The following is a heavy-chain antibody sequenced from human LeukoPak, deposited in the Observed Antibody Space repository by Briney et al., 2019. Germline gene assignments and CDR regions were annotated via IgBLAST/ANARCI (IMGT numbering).Heavy chain of an antibody. CDR1: GFPLSSYW. D-gene: IGHD3-3*01. V-gene: IGHV3-74*01. Sequence: PGGSLRLSCAASGFPLSSYWMHWVRHAPGKGLVWVSRINSGGSGTSYADSVEGRFTISRDNVKNTLYLQMNSLRAEDTAVYYCAKDPVDFWSGYYYYGMDVWGQGTTVTVSS. CDR2: INSGGSGT. J-gene: IGHJ6*02. CDR3: AKDPVDFWSGYYYYGMDV.